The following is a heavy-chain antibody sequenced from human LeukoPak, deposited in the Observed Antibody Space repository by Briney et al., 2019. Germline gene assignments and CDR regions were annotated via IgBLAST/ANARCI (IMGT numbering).Heavy chain of an antibody. Sequence: GGSLRLSCSASEFTFSNYAMNWVRQAPGKGLEWVSAITGGATLYAESVKGRFTISRGNSNNILYLQMNNLRAEDTAVYYCANLYGDYGAYWGQGALVTVSS. CDR3: ANLYGDYGAY. CDR1: EFTFSNYA. J-gene: IGHJ4*02. V-gene: IGHV3-23*01. CDR2: ITGGAT. D-gene: IGHD4-17*01.